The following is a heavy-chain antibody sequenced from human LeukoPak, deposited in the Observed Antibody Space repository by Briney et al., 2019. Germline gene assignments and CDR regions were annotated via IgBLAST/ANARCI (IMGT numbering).Heavy chain of an antibody. J-gene: IGHJ3*02. D-gene: IGHD1-26*01. CDR3: ARRHPWEWENAFDI. CDR1: GYTFTGYY. Sequence: GASVKVSCKASGYTFTGYYMHWVRQAPGQGLEWMGWINPNSGGTNYAQKFQGRVTMTRDTSISTAYMELSRLRSDDTAVYYCARRHPWEWENAFDIWGQGTMVTVSS. V-gene: IGHV1-2*02. CDR2: INPNSGGT.